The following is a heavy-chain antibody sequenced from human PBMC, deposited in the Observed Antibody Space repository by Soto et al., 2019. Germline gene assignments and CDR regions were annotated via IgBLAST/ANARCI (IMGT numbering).Heavy chain of an antibody. CDR3: ARGRSTPVVPAAPNWFDP. V-gene: IGHV1-46*01. J-gene: IGHJ5*02. D-gene: IGHD2-2*01. CDR2: INPSGDSR. Sequence: ASVKVSCKASGFSFSDYFMHWVRQAPGQGLEWMGIINPSGDSRNYAQKFQGRVTITRDTSTSTVYMDLSSLRYEDTAVYYCARGRSTPVVPAAPNWFDPWGQGTLVTVSS. CDR1: GFSFSDYF.